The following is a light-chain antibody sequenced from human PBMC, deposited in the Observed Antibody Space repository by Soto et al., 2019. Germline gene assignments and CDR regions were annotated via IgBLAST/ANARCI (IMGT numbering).Light chain of an antibody. V-gene: IGLV2-23*01. J-gene: IGLJ2*01. Sequence: QSALTQPPSASGSPGQSVTISCTGASSDVGGYSYVSWYQQHPGKAPKLMIYEGSKRPSGVSNRFSGSKSGNTASLTISGLQAEDEADYYCCSYAGSSTSVFGGGTKLTVL. CDR3: CSYAGSSTSV. CDR2: EGS. CDR1: SSDVGGYSY.